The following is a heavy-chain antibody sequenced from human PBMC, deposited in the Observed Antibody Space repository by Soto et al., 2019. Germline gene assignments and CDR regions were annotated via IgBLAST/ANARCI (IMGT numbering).Heavy chain of an antibody. J-gene: IGHJ4*02. V-gene: IGHV3-48*02. CDR2: ISGSGDTK. D-gene: IGHD2-8*01. CDR3: AKYCSSDVCFDY. CDR1: GFTFSSCS. Sequence: GGSLRLSCASSGFTFSSCSMNWVRQAPGKGLEWVSFISGSGDTKYYADSVKGRFTISRDNAKNSLYLQMSSLRDEDTAVYYCAKYCSSDVCFDYWGQGTLVTVS.